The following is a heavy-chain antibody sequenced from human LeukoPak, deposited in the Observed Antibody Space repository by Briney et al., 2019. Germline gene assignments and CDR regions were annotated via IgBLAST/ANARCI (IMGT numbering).Heavy chain of an antibody. D-gene: IGHD3-9*01. CDR1: GFTFSTYW. J-gene: IGHJ4*02. CDR3: TRDFDAATGY. Sequence: GSLRLSCGASGFTFSTYWMHWVRQARGKGLVWVSRINSDGSSTGYADSVRGRFTISRDNAKNTLYLQMNSLRAEDTAVYYCTRDFDAATGYWGQGTLVTVSS. V-gene: IGHV3-74*01. CDR2: INSDGSST.